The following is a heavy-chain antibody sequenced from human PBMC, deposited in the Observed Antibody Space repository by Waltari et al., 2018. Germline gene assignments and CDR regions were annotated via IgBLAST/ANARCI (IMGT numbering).Heavy chain of an antibody. Sequence: QVQLVESGGGVVQPGRSLRLSCAASGCHFSTYGIHWVRQTPGKGLEWVAVISYDGSKKHYADSVKGRFTISRDNSKNTLYLQMNSLRAEDSAVYYCARGTIFGVDQYYYYYMDVWGKGTTVTVSS. D-gene: IGHD3-3*01. CDR2: ISYDGSKK. CDR1: GCHFSTYG. V-gene: IGHV3-30*03. J-gene: IGHJ6*03. CDR3: ARGTIFGVDQYYYYYMDV.